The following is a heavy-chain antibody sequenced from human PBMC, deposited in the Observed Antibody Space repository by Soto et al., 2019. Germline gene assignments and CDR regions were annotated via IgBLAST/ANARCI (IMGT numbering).Heavy chain of an antibody. CDR3: GPRPGGGGY. J-gene: IGHJ4*02. D-gene: IGHD3-10*01. V-gene: IGHV3-53*01. Sequence: EVQLVESGGGLIQPGGSLRLSCAVSGFTVSNNYMSWVRQAPGKGLEGVSVIYSGGYTAYGDSVKGRFTISRDNSKKHLFLQMNTLGAAARAVYSWGPRPGGGGYWGQGTLVTVSS. CDR2: IYSGGYT. CDR1: GFTVSNNY.